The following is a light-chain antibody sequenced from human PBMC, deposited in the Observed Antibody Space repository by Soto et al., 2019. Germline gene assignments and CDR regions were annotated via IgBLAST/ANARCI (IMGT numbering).Light chain of an antibody. J-gene: IGKJ1*01. CDR2: GAS. CDR3: HQRQSWPRT. Sequence: EIVMTQSPATLSVSPGERATLSCRASQSVSSNLAWYQQKPGQAPRLLIYGASTRATGIPARFSASGSGTDFTLTISDVQPEDFALYYCHQRQSWPRTFGQGTKVDFK. CDR1: QSVSSN. V-gene: IGKV3-15*01.